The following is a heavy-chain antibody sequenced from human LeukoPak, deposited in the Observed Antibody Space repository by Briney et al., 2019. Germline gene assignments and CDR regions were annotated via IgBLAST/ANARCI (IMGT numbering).Heavy chain of an antibody. V-gene: IGHV3-48*03. Sequence: GGSLRLSCAASGFTFSIYEMNWVRQAPGEGLEWVSYISTGGTTIHYADSVKGRFTISRDNANHSLYLQMHSLRAEDTAVYYCARSGGNFDYWGQGTLVTVSS. CDR1: GFTFSIYE. J-gene: IGHJ4*02. CDR2: ISTGGTTI. CDR3: ARSGGNFDY. D-gene: IGHD3-16*01.